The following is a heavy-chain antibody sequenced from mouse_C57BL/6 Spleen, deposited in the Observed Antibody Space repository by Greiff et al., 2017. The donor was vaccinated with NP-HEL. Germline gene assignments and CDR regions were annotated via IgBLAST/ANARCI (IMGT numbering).Heavy chain of an antibody. Sequence: EVKVEESGGGLVQPKGSLKLSCAASGFSFNTYAMNWVRQAPGKGLEWVARIRSKSNKYATYYADSVKDRFTISRDDSESMLYLQMNNLKTEDTAMYYCMTHGFYYAMDYWGQGTSVTVSS. CDR2: IRSKSNKYAT. D-gene: IGHD2-2*01. CDR3: MTHGFYYAMDY. J-gene: IGHJ4*01. V-gene: IGHV10-1*01. CDR1: GFSFNTYA.